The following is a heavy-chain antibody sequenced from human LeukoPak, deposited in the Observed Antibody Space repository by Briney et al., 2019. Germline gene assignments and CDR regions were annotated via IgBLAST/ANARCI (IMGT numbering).Heavy chain of an antibody. CDR2: ISGSGGST. V-gene: IGHV3-23*01. CDR1: GFTFSSYA. Sequence: LGGSLRLSCAASGFTFSSYAMSWVRQAPGKGLEWVSAISGSGGSTYYADSVKGRFTISRDNSKNTLYLQMNSLRAEDTAVYYCAKSDKFARALGYWGQGTLVTVSS. J-gene: IGHJ4*02. CDR3: AKSDKFARALGY.